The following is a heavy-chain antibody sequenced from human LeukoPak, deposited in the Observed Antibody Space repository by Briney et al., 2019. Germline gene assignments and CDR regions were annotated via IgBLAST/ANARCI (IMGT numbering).Heavy chain of an antibody. CDR3: AKDTGGSCYSAIAY. V-gene: IGHV3-23*01. J-gene: IGHJ4*02. CDR1: GFSFSTYA. D-gene: IGHD2-15*01. Sequence: PGGSLRLSCAASGFSFSTYAMSWVHQAPGKGLEWVSGICGNDGKTYYADSVKGRFTISRDNSKNTLHLQMNSLRAEDTALYYCAKDTGGSCYSAIAYWGQGALVTVST. CDR2: ICGNDGKT.